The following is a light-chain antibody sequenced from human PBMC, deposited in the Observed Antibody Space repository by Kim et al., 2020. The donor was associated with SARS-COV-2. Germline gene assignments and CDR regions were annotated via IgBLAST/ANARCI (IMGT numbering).Light chain of an antibody. J-gene: IGKJ2*01. Sequence: DIVLTQSPDSLAVSLGVRATINCKSSQSIFYSLNNKNDLAWYQQKPGQPPKLLIYWASTRESGVPDRFSGSGSGTDFTLTITSLQAEDVAVYYCQQYYSSPRTFGQGTKLEIK. CDR3: QQYYSSPRT. CDR2: WAS. V-gene: IGKV4-1*01. CDR1: QSIFYSLNNKND.